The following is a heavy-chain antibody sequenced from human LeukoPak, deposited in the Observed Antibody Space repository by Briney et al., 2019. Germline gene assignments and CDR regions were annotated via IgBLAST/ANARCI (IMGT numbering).Heavy chain of an antibody. D-gene: IGHD5-18*01. CDR2: INRGGSRT. J-gene: IGHJ4*02. Sequence: GGSLRLSCAASGFTFSNHWMHWVRQAPGKGLMWVSRINRGGSRTDYADSVKGRFTISRDDAKNTLYLQLNSLRAEDTAVYFCARGGSDTAMAHDYWGQGTLVTVSS. CDR1: GFTFSNHW. V-gene: IGHV3-74*01. CDR3: ARGGSDTAMAHDY.